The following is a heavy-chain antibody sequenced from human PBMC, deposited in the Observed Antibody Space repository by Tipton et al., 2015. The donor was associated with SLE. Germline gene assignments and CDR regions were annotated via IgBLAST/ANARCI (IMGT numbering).Heavy chain of an antibody. Sequence: TLSLTCAVSGGSISSGHWWSWVRQTPGKGLEWIGSMYYGGNTYHNPSLKSRLIISVDTSKNQFSLKLTSVTAADTAVYYCARVRGGWANDASDIWGQGTMVTVSS. CDR3: ARVRGGWANDASDI. D-gene: IGHD6-19*01. CDR2: MYYGGNT. J-gene: IGHJ3*02. V-gene: IGHV4-4*02. CDR1: GGSISSGHW.